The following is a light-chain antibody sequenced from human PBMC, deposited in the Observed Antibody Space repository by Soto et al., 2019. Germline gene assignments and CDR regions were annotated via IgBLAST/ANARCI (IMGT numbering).Light chain of an antibody. CDR2: EGS. Sequence: QSALTQPASVSGSPGQSITISCTGTSSDVGTYNLVSWYQQCPGKAPKLMIYEGSKRPSGVSNRFPGSKSGNTASLTISGLQAEDEADYYCCSYAGSSTHVVFGGGTKLTVL. J-gene: IGLJ2*01. CDR1: SSDVGTYNL. CDR3: CSYAGSSTHVV. V-gene: IGLV2-23*01.